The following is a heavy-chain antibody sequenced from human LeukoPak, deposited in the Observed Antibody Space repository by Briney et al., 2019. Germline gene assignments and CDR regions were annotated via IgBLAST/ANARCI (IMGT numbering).Heavy chain of an antibody. V-gene: IGHV3-11*01. CDR2: ISSSGSTI. CDR1: GFTFSDHY. D-gene: IGHD6-13*01. Sequence: GGSLRLSCAASGFTFSDHYMSWIRQAPGKGLEWVSYISSSGSTIYYADSVKGRFTISRDNAKNSLYLQMNSLRAEDTAVYYCARVLGSSWYSYFQHWGQGTLVTVSS. J-gene: IGHJ1*01. CDR3: ARVLGSSWYSYFQH.